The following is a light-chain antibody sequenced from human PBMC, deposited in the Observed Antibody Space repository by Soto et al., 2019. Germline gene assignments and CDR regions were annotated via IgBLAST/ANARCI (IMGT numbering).Light chain of an antibody. CDR1: SSDIGGYNY. CDR3: SSYASSTLYV. V-gene: IGLV2-14*01. J-gene: IGLJ1*01. CDR2: EVS. Sequence: QSALTQPASVSGSPGQSITISCTGTSSDIGGYNYVSWYQQHPGKAPKLIISEVSNRPSGVSNRFSGSKSGNTASLTISGLQAEYEADYYCSSYASSTLYVFGTGTKLTVL.